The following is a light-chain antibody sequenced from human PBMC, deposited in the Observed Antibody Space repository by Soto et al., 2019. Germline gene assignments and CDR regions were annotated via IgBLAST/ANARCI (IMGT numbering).Light chain of an antibody. J-gene: IGKJ4*01. CDR2: GAS. Sequence: EVVLTQSPGTLSLSPGARATLSCRASQFVSSTYLAWYQQRPGQAPRLLIYGASSRATGIPDRFSGGGSATDFNLTISRLESEVSAVYYWQQYGISPFTVGGGPKVEI. CDR3: QQYGISPFT. V-gene: IGKV3-20*01. CDR1: QFVSSTY.